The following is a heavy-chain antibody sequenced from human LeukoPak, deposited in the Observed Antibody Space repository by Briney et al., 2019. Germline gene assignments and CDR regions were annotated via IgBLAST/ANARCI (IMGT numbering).Heavy chain of an antibody. D-gene: IGHD2-2*01. J-gene: IGHJ6*03. V-gene: IGHV4-4*07. Sequence: SETLSLTCTVSGGSISNYYWNWIRQPAGKGLEWIGRIYTGGSTEYNPSLKSRVTMSVDTSKNQFSLKLTSVTAADTAVYYCARGPPYCSTTNCYYMDVWGKGITVTVSS. CDR1: GGSISNYY. CDR3: ARGPPYCSTTNCYYMDV. CDR2: IYTGGST.